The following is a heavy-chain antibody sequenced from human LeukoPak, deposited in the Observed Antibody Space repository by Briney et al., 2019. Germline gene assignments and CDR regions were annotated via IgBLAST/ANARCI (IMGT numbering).Heavy chain of an antibody. Sequence: PGGSLRLSCAASGFTVSSNFMTWVRQAPGKGLEWVSVLYSGGGTYYADSVKGRFTISRDTSKNTLYLQMNSLRAEDTAVYYCAKSQAILGGFFDNWGQGTLVTVSS. D-gene: IGHD2-15*01. CDR2: LYSGGGT. CDR1: GFTVSSNF. J-gene: IGHJ4*02. V-gene: IGHV3-53*01. CDR3: AKSQAILGGFFDN.